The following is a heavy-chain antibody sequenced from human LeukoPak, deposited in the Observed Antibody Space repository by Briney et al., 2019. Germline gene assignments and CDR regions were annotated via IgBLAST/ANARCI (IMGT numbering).Heavy chain of an antibody. J-gene: IGHJ4*02. V-gene: IGHV3-30*02. Sequence: GSLRLSCAASGFIFSNNAMHWVRQAPGKGLEWVSFTHHDGTYSYADSVKGRFTISRDNSQSTLYLQMNTVRPDDTAVYYCATEVREQQWLVRDHWGQGTLVIVSS. CDR3: ATEVREQQWLVRDH. CDR1: GFIFSNNA. CDR2: THHDGTY. D-gene: IGHD6-19*01.